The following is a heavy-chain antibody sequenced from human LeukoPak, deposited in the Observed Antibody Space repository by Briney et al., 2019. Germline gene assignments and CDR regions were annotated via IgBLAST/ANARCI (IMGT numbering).Heavy chain of an antibody. J-gene: IGHJ5*02. V-gene: IGHV3-74*01. Sequence: GGSLRLSCAASALTLSGYWMNWVRHAPGKGLEWVSRIKTDGSITTYADSVKGRFTISRDNAKNTLYLQMNSLRVEDTAVYYCARSDWFAPWGQGTLVIVSS. CDR1: ALTLSGYW. CDR2: IKTDGSIT. CDR3: ARSDWFAP.